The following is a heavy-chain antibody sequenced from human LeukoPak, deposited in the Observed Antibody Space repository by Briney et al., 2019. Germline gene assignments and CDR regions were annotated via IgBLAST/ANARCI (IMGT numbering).Heavy chain of an antibody. CDR3: ASLDSSGYDAFDI. V-gene: IGHV4-39*01. J-gene: IGHJ3*02. D-gene: IGHD3-22*01. CDR1: GGSISSSSYY. Sequence: ASETLSLTCTVSGGSISSSSYYWGWIRQPPGKGLEWIGSIYYSGSTYYNPSLKSRVTISVGTSKNQFSLKLSSVTAADTAVYYCASLDSSGYDAFDIWGQGTMVTVSS. CDR2: IYYSGST.